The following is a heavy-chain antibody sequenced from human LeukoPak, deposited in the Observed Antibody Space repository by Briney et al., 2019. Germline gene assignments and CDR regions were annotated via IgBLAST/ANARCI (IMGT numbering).Heavy chain of an antibody. D-gene: IGHD3-22*01. CDR1: GFTFSSYA. Sequence: GRSLRLSCAASGFTFSSYAMHWVRQAPGKGLEWVAVISYDGSNKYYADSVKGRFTISRDNSKNTLYLQMNSLRAEDTAVYYCAKSLQFITMIVDYWGQGTLVTVSS. J-gene: IGHJ4*02. CDR2: ISYDGSNK. CDR3: AKSLQFITMIVDY. V-gene: IGHV3-30-3*01.